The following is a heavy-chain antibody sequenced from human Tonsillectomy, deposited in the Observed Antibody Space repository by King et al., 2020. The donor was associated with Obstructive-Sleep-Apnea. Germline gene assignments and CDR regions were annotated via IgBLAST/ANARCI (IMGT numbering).Heavy chain of an antibody. Sequence: EEQLVQSGAEVKKPGESLRISCKGSGYSFTSYWISWVRQMPGKGLEWMGRIDPSDSYTNYSPSFQGHVTISADKSISTAYLQWSSLKASDTAIYYCARQNRYGGNYHWFDPWGQGTLVTVSS. CDR3: ARQNRYGGNYHWFDP. V-gene: IGHV5-10-1*01. CDR1: GYSFTSYW. D-gene: IGHD4/OR15-4a*01. CDR2: IDPSDSYT. J-gene: IGHJ5*02.